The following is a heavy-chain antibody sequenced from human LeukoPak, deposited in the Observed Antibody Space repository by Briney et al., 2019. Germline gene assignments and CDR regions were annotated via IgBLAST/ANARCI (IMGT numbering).Heavy chain of an antibody. J-gene: IGHJ4*02. D-gene: IGHD6-13*01. CDR3: ARVGARGIAAAGIDY. V-gene: IGHV1-2*02. CDR1: GHTFTGYY. CDR2: INPNSGGT. Sequence: ASVKVSCKASGHTFTGYYMHWVRQAPGQGLEWMGWINPNSGGTNYAQKFQGRVTMTGDTSISTAYMELSRLRSDDTAVYYCARVGARGIAAAGIDYWGQGTLVTVSS.